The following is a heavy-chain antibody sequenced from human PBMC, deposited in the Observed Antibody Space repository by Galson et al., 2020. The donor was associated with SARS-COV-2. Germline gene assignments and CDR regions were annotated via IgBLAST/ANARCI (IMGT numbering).Heavy chain of an antibody. CDR2: IYNSGST. J-gene: IGHJ5*02. CDR3: ASHCSGGRCYSGYNWFDP. D-gene: IGHD2-15*01. CDR1: GYSISSGYY. Sequence: SETLSLTCTVSGYSISSGYYWGWIRPSPGTGLEWIVSIYNSGSTYYKPSLKSRLTISADTSKNQFSLKLSSVTAEDTAVYYCASHCSGGRCYSGYNWFDPGGQGALVTVSS. V-gene: IGHV4-38-2*02.